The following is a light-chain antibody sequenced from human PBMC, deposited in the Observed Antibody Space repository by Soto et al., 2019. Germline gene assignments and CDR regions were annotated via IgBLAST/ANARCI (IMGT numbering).Light chain of an antibody. Sequence: DIQMTQSPSTLSASVGDRVTITCRASQTISSWLAWYQQKAGKAPKLLIYKASSLESGVPSRFSGSGSGTEFTLTISRLQPDDFATYDCQQYDSYSTFGQGTKLEIK. V-gene: IGKV1-5*03. J-gene: IGKJ2*01. CDR2: KAS. CDR3: QQYDSYST. CDR1: QTISSW.